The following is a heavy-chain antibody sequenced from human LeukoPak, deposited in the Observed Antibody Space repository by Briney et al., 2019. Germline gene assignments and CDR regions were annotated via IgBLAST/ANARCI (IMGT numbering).Heavy chain of an antibody. CDR1: GFTFSDYW. D-gene: IGHD3-22*01. Sequence: GGFLRLSCAASGFTFSDYWMHWVRQVPGKGLVWLSRISKEGDNAVYADSAKGRFTMSRDNAKKTVYLQLTTLRPEDTAVYYCARGGYSGSYYRFSWGQGTLVTVSS. V-gene: IGHV3-74*01. J-gene: IGHJ4*02. CDR3: ARGGYSGSYYRFS. CDR2: ISKEGDNA.